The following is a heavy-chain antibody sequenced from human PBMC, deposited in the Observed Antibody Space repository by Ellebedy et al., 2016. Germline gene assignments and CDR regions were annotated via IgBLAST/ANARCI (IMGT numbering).Heavy chain of an antibody. CDR3: ARQGLQWLVEYYFDY. J-gene: IGHJ4*02. D-gene: IGHD6-19*01. CDR1: GSSFTSYW. V-gene: IGHV5-51*01. CDR2: IYPGDSDT. Sequence: GGSLRLSCKGSGSSFTSYWIGWVRQMPGKGLEWMGIIYPGDSDTRYSPSFQGQVTISADNSISTAYLQWSSLKASDTAMYYCARQGLQWLVEYYFDYWGQGTLVTVSS.